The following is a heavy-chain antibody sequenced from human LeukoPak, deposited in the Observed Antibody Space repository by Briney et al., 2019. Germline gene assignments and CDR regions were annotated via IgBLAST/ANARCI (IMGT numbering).Heavy chain of an antibody. V-gene: IGHV3-7*01. CDR1: GFTFSSYW. Sequence: GGSLRLSCAASGFTFSSYWMSWVRQAPGKGLEWVANIKQDGSEKYYVDSVKGRFTISRDNAENSLYLQMNSLRAEDTAVYYCARDDYSNYWGYYYMDVWGKGTTVTVSS. CDR2: IKQDGSEK. D-gene: IGHD4-11*01. CDR3: ARDDYSNYWGYYYMDV. J-gene: IGHJ6*03.